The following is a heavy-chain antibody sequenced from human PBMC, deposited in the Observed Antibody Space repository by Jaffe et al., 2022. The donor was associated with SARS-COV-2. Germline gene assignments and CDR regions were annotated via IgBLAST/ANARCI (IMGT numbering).Heavy chain of an antibody. J-gene: IGHJ3*02. CDR3: AKDWDI. CDR2: ISWNSGSI. V-gene: IGHV3-9*01. Sequence: EVQLVESGGGLVQPGRSLRLSCAASGFTFDDYAMHWVRQAPGKGLEWVSGISWNSGSIGYADSVKGRFTISRDNAKNSLYLQMNSLRAEDTALYYCAKDWDIWGQGTMVTVSS. CDR1: GFTFDDYA.